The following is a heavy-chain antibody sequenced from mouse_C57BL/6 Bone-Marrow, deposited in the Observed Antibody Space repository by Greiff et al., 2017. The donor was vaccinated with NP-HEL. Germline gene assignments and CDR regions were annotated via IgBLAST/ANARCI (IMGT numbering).Heavy chain of an antibody. V-gene: IGHV10-1*01. CDR2: IRSKSNNYAT. Sequence: EVQVVESGGGLVQPKGSLKLSCAASGFSFNTYAMNWVRQAPGKGLEWVARIRSKSNNYATYYADSVKDRFTISRDDSESMLYLQMNNLKTEDTAMYYCVRGATMIKDAWFAYWGQGTLVTVSA. D-gene: IGHD2-4*01. J-gene: IGHJ3*01. CDR3: VRGATMIKDAWFAY. CDR1: GFSFNTYA.